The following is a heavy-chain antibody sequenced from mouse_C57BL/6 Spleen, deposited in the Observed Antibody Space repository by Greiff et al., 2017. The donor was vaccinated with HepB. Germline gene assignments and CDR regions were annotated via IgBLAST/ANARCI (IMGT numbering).Heavy chain of an antibody. CDR3: ARTGYNWDGRFAY. Sequence: QVQLQQPGAELVMPGASVKLSCKASGYTFTSYWMHWVKQRPGQGLEWIGEIDPSDSYTNYNQKFKGKSTLTVDKSSSTAYMQLSSLTSEDSAVYYCARTGYNWDGRFAYWGQGTLVTVSA. CDR1: GYTFTSYW. CDR2: IDPSDSYT. J-gene: IGHJ3*01. D-gene: IGHD4-1*01. V-gene: IGHV1-69*01.